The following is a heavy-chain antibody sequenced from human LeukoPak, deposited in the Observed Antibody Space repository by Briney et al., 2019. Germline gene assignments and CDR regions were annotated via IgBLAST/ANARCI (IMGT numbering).Heavy chain of an antibody. V-gene: IGHV3-23*01. CDR1: GFTFSSYA. Sequence: QTGGSLRLSCAASGFTFSSYAMSWVRQAPGKGLEWVSAISGSGGSTYYADSVKGRFTISRDNSKNTLYLQMNSLRAEDTAVYYCAKDVPYYYDSSGYYYFPGVIDPWGQGTLVTVSS. J-gene: IGHJ5*02. D-gene: IGHD3-22*01. CDR2: ISGSGGST. CDR3: AKDVPYYYDSSGYYYFPGVIDP.